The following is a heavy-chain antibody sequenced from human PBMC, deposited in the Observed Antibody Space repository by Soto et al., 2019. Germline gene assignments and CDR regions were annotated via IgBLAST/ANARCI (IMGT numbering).Heavy chain of an antibody. D-gene: IGHD3-3*01. CDR2: INAGNGNT. CDR1: GYTFTSYA. J-gene: IGHJ6*02. V-gene: IGHV1-3*01. CDR3: ARGQSNYDFWSGYSRGYYGMDV. Sequence: ASVKVSCKASGYTFTSYAMHWVRQAPGQRLEWMGWINAGNGNTKYSQKFQGRVTITRDTSASTAYMELSSLRSEDTAVYYCARGQSNYDFWSGYSRGYYGMDVWGQGTTVTVSS.